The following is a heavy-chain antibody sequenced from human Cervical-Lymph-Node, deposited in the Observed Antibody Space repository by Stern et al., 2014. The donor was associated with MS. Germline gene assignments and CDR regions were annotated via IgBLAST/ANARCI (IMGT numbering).Heavy chain of an antibody. Sequence: EVQLVESGGGLVQPGGSLRLSCAASGFTFSSYAMSWVRQAPGKGLEWVSGIGGSGGSPCYADSVKGWFTISRDNSKNTLYLQMNSLRAEDTAVYYCAKERETPKRLDGMDVWGQGTTVTVSS. J-gene: IGHJ6*02. D-gene: IGHD5-24*01. V-gene: IGHV3-23*04. CDR3: AKERETPKRLDGMDV. CDR1: GFTFSSYA. CDR2: IGGSGGSP.